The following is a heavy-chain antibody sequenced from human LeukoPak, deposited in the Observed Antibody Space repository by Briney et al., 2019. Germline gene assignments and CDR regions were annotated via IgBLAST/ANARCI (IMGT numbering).Heavy chain of an antibody. CDR3: ARLWGKGWAITMIERYFDY. CDR1: GGSISSSSYY. V-gene: IGHV4-39*01. CDR2: IYYSGST. Sequence: SETLSLTCTVSGGSISSSSYYWGWIRQPPGKGLEWIGSIYYSGSTYYNPSLKSRVTISVDTSKNQFSLKLSSVTAADTAVYYCARLWGKGWAITMIERYFDYWGQGTLVTVSS. D-gene: IGHD3-22*01. J-gene: IGHJ4*02.